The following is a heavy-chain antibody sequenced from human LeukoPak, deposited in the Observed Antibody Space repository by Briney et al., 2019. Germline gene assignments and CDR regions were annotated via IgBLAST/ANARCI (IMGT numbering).Heavy chain of an antibody. V-gene: IGHV4-34*01. CDR3: ARPQADSSSFGHWFDP. D-gene: IGHD6-13*01. CDR2: INHSGST. CDR1: GFTFSSYA. Sequence: GSLRLSCADSGFTFSSYAMHWVRQAPGKGLEWIREINHSGSTNYNPSLKSRVTISVDTSKNQFSLKLSSVTAADTAVYYCARPQADSSSFGHWFDPWGQGTLVTVSS. J-gene: IGHJ5*02.